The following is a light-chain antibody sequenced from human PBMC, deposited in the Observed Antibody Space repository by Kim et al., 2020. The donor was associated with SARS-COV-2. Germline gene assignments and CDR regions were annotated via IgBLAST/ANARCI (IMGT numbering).Light chain of an antibody. J-gene: IGLJ2*01. Sequence: QSALTQPHSVSGSPGQSVTISCTGTSSDIGAYNYVSWYQQHPGKVPKVMIYDVTKRPSGVPDRFSGSKSGNMASLTISGLQTEDEADYYCSSYAGSYTMIFGGGTQLTVL. CDR2: DVT. V-gene: IGLV2-11*01. CDR3: SSYAGSYTMI. CDR1: SSDIGAYNY.